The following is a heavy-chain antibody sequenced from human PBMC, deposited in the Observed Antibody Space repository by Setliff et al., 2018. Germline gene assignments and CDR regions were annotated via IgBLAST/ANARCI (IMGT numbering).Heavy chain of an antibody. CDR3: ASQEPLYSSGWYYFDY. V-gene: IGHV4-39*07. J-gene: IGHJ4*02. CDR2: IYYSGST. CDR1: GGSISSSSYY. D-gene: IGHD6-19*01. Sequence: SETLSLTCTVSGGSISSSSYYWGWIRQPPGKGLEWIGSIYYSGSTYYNPSLKSRVTISVDTSKNQFSLKLSSVTAADTAVYYCASQEPLYSSGWYYFDYWGQGTLVTVS.